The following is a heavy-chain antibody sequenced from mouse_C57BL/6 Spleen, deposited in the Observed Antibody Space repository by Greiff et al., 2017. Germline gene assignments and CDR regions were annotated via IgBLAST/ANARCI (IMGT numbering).Heavy chain of an antibody. J-gene: IGHJ1*03. D-gene: IGHD1-1*01. CDR3: ARVDSTVRDFDV. CDR2: IYPGSGST. Sequence: QVQLQQPGAELVKPGASVKMSCKASGYTFTSYWITWVKQRPGQGLEWIGDIYPGSGSTNYNEKFKSKATLTVDTSSSTAYMQLSSLTSEDSAVYYCARVDSTVRDFDVWGTGTTVTVSS. CDR1: GYTFTSYW. V-gene: IGHV1-55*01.